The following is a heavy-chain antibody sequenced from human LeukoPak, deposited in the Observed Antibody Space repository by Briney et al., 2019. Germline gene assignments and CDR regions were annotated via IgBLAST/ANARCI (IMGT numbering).Heavy chain of an antibody. CDR2: ISSSSSYI. V-gene: IGHV3-21*01. CDR3: ARDPRIVATTSDY. CDR1: GFTFSSYS. J-gene: IGHJ4*02. D-gene: IGHD5-12*01. Sequence: GGPLRLSCAASGFTFSSYSMNWVRQAPGKGLEWVSSISSSSSYIYYADSVKGRFTISRDNAKNSLYLQMNSLRAEDTAVYYCARDPRIVATTSDYWGQGTLVTVSS.